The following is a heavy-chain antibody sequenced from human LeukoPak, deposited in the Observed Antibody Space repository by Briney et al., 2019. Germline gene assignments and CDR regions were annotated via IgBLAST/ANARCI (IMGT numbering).Heavy chain of an antibody. D-gene: IGHD4-4*01. CDR2: MNPNSGNT. V-gene: IGHV1-8*01. Sequence: ASVKVSCKASGYTFTSYDINWVRQATGQGLEWMGWMNPNSGNTGYAQKFQGRVTMTRNTSISTAYMELSSLRSEDTAVYYCARLTVTTFYYYYGVDVWGQGTTVTVSS. CDR3: ARLTVTTFYYYYGVDV. J-gene: IGHJ6*02. CDR1: GYTFTSYD.